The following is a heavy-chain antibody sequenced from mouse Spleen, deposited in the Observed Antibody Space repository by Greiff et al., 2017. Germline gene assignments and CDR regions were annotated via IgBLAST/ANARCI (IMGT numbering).Heavy chain of an antibody. V-gene: IGHV1-81*01. CDR3: ARGKDGNWGWFAY. D-gene: IGHD2-1*01. Sequence: VKLQESGAELARPGASVKLSCKASGYTFTSYGISWVKQRTGQGLEWIGEIYPRSGNTYYNEKFKGKATLTADKSSSTAYMELRSLTSEDSAVYFCARGKDGNWGWFAYWGQGTLVTVSA. CDR1: GYTFTSYG. CDR2: IYPRSGNT. J-gene: IGHJ3*01.